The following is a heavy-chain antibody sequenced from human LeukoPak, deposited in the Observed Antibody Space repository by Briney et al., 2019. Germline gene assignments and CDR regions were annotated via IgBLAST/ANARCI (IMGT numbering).Heavy chain of an antibody. Sequence: GGSLRLSCEASGFTFSIYAMHWVRQAPGKGLEWVAVISYDGSNEYYADSVKGRFTISRDNSKNMLYLQMNSLTAEDTSVYYCVGDSSGYYQTFDYWGQGTLVAVSS. CDR3: VGDSSGYYQTFDY. CDR2: ISYDGSNE. CDR1: GFTFSIYA. D-gene: IGHD3-22*01. J-gene: IGHJ4*02. V-gene: IGHV3-30*04.